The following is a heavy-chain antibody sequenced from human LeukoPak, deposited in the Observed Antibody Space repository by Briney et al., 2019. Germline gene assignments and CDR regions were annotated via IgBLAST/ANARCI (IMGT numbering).Heavy chain of an antibody. CDR1: GYIFTSYN. CDR3: ARFAVHRRITVAGQFGLDY. Sequence: RRASVKVSCTASGYIFTSYNIYWVRQAPGQGLEWMGIINPSGGSTNYAQKFQGRVTMTRDTSTSTVYMELSSLRSEDTAVYYCARFAVHRRITVAGQFGLDYWGQGALVSLSS. CDR2: INPSGGST. D-gene: IGHD6-19*01. V-gene: IGHV1-46*01. J-gene: IGHJ4*02.